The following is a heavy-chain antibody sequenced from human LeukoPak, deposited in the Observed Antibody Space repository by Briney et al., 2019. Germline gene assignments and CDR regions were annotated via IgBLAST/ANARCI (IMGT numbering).Heavy chain of an antibody. CDR3: TRGSLSGSSRDY. D-gene: IGHD1-26*01. Sequence: ASVKVSCKASGYTFTGYDINWVRQATGQGLEWMGWMNPYTGDTGYAQKFQGRVTMTRNASVDTAYMELSGLRSEDMAVYYCTRGSLSGSSRDYWGQGTLVTVSS. V-gene: IGHV1-8*01. J-gene: IGHJ4*02. CDR2: MNPYTGDT. CDR1: GYTFTGYD.